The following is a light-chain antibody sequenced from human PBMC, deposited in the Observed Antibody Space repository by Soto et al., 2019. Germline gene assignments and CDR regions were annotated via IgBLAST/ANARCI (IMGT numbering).Light chain of an antibody. CDR3: ASWDNDLHGPI. CDR2: RNN. CDR1: ASNVGSTY. J-gene: IGLJ2*01. Sequence: QSLLTQPPSASGTPGQRVSISCSGSASNVGSTYVFWYQQLPGAAPALLIYRNNQRPSGVSDRFSGSKSGTSASLAISGLQVDDEADYYCASWDNDLHGPIFGGGTKLTVL. V-gene: IGLV1-47*01.